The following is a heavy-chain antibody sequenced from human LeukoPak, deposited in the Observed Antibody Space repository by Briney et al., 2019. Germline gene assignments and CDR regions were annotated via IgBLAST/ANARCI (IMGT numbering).Heavy chain of an antibody. CDR2: IKSKVDGGAI. J-gene: IGHJ5*02. CDR3: ATDTFYMKGFDP. V-gene: IGHV3-15*07. CDR1: GCNFGNAW. Sequence: PGGSLRLSCAASGCNFGNAWMYWVRQAPGKGLEWVGRIKSKVDGGAIDYPTPVKARFTMSRDDSRNILYLQMNSLKTEDTARYYCATDTFYMKGFDPWGQGTQVIVSS. D-gene: IGHD2/OR15-2a*01.